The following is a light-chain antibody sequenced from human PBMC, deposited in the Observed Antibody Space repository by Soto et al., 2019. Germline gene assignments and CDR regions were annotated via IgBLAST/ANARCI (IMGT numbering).Light chain of an antibody. CDR3: QQSYSNLWT. V-gene: IGKV1-39*01. CDR1: QSISSY. CDR2: AAS. Sequence: DIQMTQSPSSLSASVADRVTITCRASQSISSYLNWYQQKPGKAPEHLIYAASSLQTGVPSRFNSRGSGTDFTLTISNLQPEDFATNYCQQSYSNLWTVGQGTKV. J-gene: IGKJ1*01.